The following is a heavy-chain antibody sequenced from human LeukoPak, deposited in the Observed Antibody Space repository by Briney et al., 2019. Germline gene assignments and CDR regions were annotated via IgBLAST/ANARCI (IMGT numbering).Heavy chain of an antibody. V-gene: IGHV1-2*02. CDR2: INPNSGGT. CDR3: ARVFNWNFDWFDP. D-gene: IGHD1-7*01. CDR1: GYTFTGYY. J-gene: IGHJ5*02. Sequence: ASVKVSCKASGYTFTGYYMHWARQAPGQGLEWMGWINPNSGGTNYAQKFQGRVTKTRDTSISTAYMELSRLRSDDTAVYYCARVFNWNFDWFDPWGQGTLVTVSS.